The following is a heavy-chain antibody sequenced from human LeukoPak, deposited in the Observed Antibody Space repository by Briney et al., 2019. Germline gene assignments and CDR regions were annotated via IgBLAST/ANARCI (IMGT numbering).Heavy chain of an antibody. CDR3: ARQDYYDSSGYYYPTFDY. J-gene: IGHJ4*02. CDR2: ISAYNGNT. Sequence: GASVKVSCKASGYTFTSYGISWVRQAPGQGLEWMGWISAYNGNTNYAQKLQGRVTMTTDTSTSTAYMELRSLRSDDTAVYYCARQDYYDSSGYYYPTFDYWCQGTLVTVSS. V-gene: IGHV1-18*01. D-gene: IGHD3-22*01. CDR1: GYTFTSYG.